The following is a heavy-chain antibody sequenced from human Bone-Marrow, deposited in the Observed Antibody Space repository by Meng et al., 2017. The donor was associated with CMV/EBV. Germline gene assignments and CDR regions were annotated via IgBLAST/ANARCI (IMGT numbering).Heavy chain of an antibody. V-gene: IGHV1-69*10. CDR2: IIPILGIA. Sequence: SVKVSCKASGGTFSSYAISWVRQAPGQGLEWMGGIIPILGIANYAQKFQGRVTITADKSTSTAYMELSSLRSEDTAVYYCARDHLGLVNTHHTHYYDSSGYSWGRGTLVTVSS. D-gene: IGHD3-22*01. J-gene: IGHJ4*02. CDR1: GGTFSSYA. CDR3: ARDHLGLVNTHHTHYYDSSGYS.